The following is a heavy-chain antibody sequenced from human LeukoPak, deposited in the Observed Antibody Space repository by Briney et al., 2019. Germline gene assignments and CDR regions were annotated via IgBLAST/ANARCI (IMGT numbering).Heavy chain of an antibody. CDR2: ISVYNGNT. Sequence: ASVKVSCKASGYTFTSYGISWVRQAPGQGLEWMGWISVYNGNTHYAQQFQGRVTMTTDTSTSTVYTELRTLRSDDTAVYYCARDSYDFLTGRYSGSGGDYWGQGTLVTVSS. CDR1: GYTFTSYG. D-gene: IGHD3/OR15-3a*01. J-gene: IGHJ4*02. V-gene: IGHV1-18*01. CDR3: ARDSYDFLTGRYSGSGGDY.